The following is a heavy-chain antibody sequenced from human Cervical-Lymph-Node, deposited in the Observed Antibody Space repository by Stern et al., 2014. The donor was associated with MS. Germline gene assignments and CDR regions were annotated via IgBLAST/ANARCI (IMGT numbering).Heavy chain of an antibody. Sequence: EVQLVESGPEVKRPGESLKISCQASGYTFTSYWIGWVRQMPGKGLEWIAIIFPGGPDIRYSPSFQGPVTISADKSSSTAYLQWNNLKASDTAIYYCARQRYFDYWGQGTLVTVSS. J-gene: IGHJ4*02. CDR3: ARQRYFDY. V-gene: IGHV5-51*01. CDR1: GYTFTSYW. CDR2: IFPGGPDI.